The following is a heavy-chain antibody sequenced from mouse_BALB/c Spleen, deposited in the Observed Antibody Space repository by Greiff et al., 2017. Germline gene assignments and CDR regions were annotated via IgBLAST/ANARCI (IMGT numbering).Heavy chain of an antibody. J-gene: IGHJ3*01. Sequence: QVQLQQSGPGLVQPSQSLSITCTVSGFSLTSYGVHWVRQSPGKGLEWLGVIWSGGSTDYNAAFISRLSISKDNSKSQVFFKMNSLQANDTAIYYCARNRAYGYDEGFAYWGQGTLVTVSA. CDR1: GFSLTSYG. D-gene: IGHD2-2*01. CDR3: ARNRAYGYDEGFAY. CDR2: IWSGGST. V-gene: IGHV2-2*02.